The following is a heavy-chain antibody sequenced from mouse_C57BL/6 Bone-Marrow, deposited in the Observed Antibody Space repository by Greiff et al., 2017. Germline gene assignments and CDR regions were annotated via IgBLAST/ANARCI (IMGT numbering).Heavy chain of an antibody. Sequence: EVQGVESGGGLVKPGGSLKLSCAASGFTFSDYGMHWVRQAPEKGLEWVAYISSGSSTIYYADTVKGRFTLTRDNAKNTLFLQMTSLRSEDTAMYDCARPCDYYGSSYPDYWGQGTTLTVSS. CDR3: ARPCDYYGSSYPDY. J-gene: IGHJ2*01. CDR2: ISSGSSTI. V-gene: IGHV5-17*01. CDR1: GFTFSDYG. D-gene: IGHD1-1*01.